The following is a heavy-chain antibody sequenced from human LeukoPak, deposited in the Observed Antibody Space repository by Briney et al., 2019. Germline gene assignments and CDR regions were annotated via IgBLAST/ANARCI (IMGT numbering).Heavy chain of an antibody. CDR1: GFTFSTYW. CDR3: ARNIAAAGTSFDP. J-gene: IGHJ5*02. Sequence: GGSLRLSCVVSGFTFSTYWMTWVRQAPGKGLEWVAYMNQDGSQKYYVDSVKGRFTISRDNAKSSLFLQVSSLRAEDTAVYYCARNIAAAGTSFDPWGQGTLVTISS. D-gene: IGHD6-13*01. CDR2: MNQDGSQK. V-gene: IGHV3-7*01.